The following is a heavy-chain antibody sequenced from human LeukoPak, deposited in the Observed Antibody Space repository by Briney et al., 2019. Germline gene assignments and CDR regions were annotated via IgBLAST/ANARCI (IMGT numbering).Heavy chain of an antibody. J-gene: IGHJ5*02. V-gene: IGHV1-2*04. CDR3: ARTRYSGSYYWFDP. D-gene: IGHD1-26*01. CDR1: GYTFTGYY. Sequence: ASVKVSYKASGYTFTGYYMHWVRQAPGQGLEWMGWINPNSGGTNYAQKFQGWVTMTRDTSISTAYMELSRLRSDDTAVYYCARTRYSGSYYWFDPWGQGTLVTVSS. CDR2: INPNSGGT.